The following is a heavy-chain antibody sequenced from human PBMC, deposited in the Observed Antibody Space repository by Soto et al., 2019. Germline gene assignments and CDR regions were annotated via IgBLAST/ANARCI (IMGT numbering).Heavy chain of an antibody. D-gene: IGHD2-8*01. CDR2: IDYNGGT. CDR1: GDSMSSSRSSSYY. J-gene: IGHJ4*02. CDR3: ERHQHNGYVES. Sequence: PSETLSLTCTVSGDSMSSSRSSSYYWAWIRQPPGKGLEWIGSIDYNGGTYYHPSLKSRVTISEDTSRNHFSLKLRSVTASDTAVYYCERHQHNGYVESWGPGALVTVS. V-gene: IGHV4-39*01.